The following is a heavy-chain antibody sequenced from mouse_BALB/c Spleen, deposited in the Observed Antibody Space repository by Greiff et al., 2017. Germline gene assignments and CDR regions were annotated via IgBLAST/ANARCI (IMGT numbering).Heavy chain of an antibody. V-gene: IGHV1-77*01. CDR1: GYTFTDYV. Sequence: QVQLKESGPELVKPGASVKMSCKASGYTFTDYVISWVKQRTGQGLEWIGEIYPGSGSTYYNEKFKGKATLTADKSSNTAYMQLSSLTSEDSAVYFCASGSREDYWGQGTTLTVSS. D-gene: IGHD1-1*01. CDR3: ASGSREDY. CDR2: IYPGSGST. J-gene: IGHJ2*01.